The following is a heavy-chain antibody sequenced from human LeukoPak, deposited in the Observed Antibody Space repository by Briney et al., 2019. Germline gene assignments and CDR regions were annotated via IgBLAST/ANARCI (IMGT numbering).Heavy chain of an antibody. CDR2: IYSGGMT. CDR3: ARERRYCSGDNCYSGYDY. J-gene: IGHJ4*02. Sequence: GGSLRLSCAVSGFTVSSNYMNWVRQAPGKGLEWVSVIYSGGMTYYADSVKGRFTISRDTSNNTLYLQMVSLRDEDTAVYYCARERRYCSGDNCYSGYDYWGRGTLVTVSS. V-gene: IGHV3-53*01. D-gene: IGHD2-15*01. CDR1: GFTVSSNY.